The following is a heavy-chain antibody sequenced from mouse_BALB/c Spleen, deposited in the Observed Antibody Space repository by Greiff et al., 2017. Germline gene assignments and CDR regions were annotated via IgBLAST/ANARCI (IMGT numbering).Heavy chain of an antibody. CDR3: ARGGLLRSQGPFAD. CDR2: IDPENGNT. D-gene: IGHD1-1*01. CDR1: GFNIKDYY. V-gene: IGHV14-1*02. J-gene: IGHJ3*01. Sequence: VQLQQSGAELVRPGALVKLSCKASGFNIKDYYMHWVKQRPEQGLEWIGWIDPENGNTIYDPKFQGKASITADTSSNTAYLQLSRLTSEDTAVYEWARGGLLRSQGPFADGGQGTLVTVSA.